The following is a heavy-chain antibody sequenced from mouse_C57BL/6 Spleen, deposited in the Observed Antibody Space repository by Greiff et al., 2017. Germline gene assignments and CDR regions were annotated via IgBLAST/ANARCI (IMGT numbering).Heavy chain of an antibody. CDR1: GYSFTGYY. CDR3: ARRGSSGYVLDY. CDR2: INPSTGGT. V-gene: IGHV1-42*01. D-gene: IGHD3-2*02. Sequence: EVQLQQSGPELVKPGASVKISCKASGYSFTGYYMNWVKQSPEKSLEWIGEINPSTGGTTYNQKFKAKATLTVDKSSSTAYMQLKGLTSEDSAVYYWARRGSSGYVLDYWGQGTTLTVSS. J-gene: IGHJ2*01.